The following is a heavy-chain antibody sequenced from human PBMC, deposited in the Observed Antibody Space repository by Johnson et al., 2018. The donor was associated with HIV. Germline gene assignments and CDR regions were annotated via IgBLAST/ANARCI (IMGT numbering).Heavy chain of an antibody. V-gene: IGHV3-15*02. D-gene: IGHD1-26*01. Sequence: VQLVESGGALVQPGGSLRLSCVASGFTLSHAWMSWVRQAPGKGLEWVGRIKMEADGGTRDYAAPVKGRFTISRDDSKNTLFLQMNSLKIEDTATYYCTTAGGSGTIQSGAFDIWGQVTMVTVSS. CDR1: GFTLSHAW. J-gene: IGHJ3*02. CDR3: TTAGGSGTIQSGAFDI. CDR2: IKMEADGGTR.